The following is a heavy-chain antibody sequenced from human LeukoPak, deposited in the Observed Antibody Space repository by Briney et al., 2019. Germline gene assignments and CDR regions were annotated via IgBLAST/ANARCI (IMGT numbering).Heavy chain of an antibody. Sequence: PGGSLRLSCTASGFTFGDYAMSWFRQAPGKGPEWVGFIRSKAYGGTTEYAASVKGRFTISRDDSKSIAYLQMNSLKTEDTAVYYCTRGRGDYVWGSYRLYWGQGTLVTVSS. D-gene: IGHD3-16*02. V-gene: IGHV3-49*03. CDR1: GFTFGDYA. CDR2: IRSKAYGGTT. CDR3: TRGRGDYVWGSYRLY. J-gene: IGHJ4*02.